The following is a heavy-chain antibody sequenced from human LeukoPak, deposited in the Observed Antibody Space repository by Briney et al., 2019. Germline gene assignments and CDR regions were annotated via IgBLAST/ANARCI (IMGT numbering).Heavy chain of an antibody. CDR3: AKGLYSGYDYYFDY. Sequence: GGSLRLSCAASGFTFSNYAMSWVRQAPGKGLEWVSTISVSGGSTYYADSVKGRFTISRDNSKNTLYLQMDSLRAEDTAIYYCAKGLYSGYDYYFDYWGQGTLVTVSS. J-gene: IGHJ4*02. V-gene: IGHV3-23*01. CDR2: ISVSGGST. CDR1: GFTFSNYA. D-gene: IGHD5-12*01.